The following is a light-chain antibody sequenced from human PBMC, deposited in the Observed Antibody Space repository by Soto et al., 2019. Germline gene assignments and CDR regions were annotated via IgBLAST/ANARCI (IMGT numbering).Light chain of an antibody. CDR3: QQYNNWPRT. Sequence: EIVMTQSPATLSVSTGERATVSCRASQRVSSNLAWYQQNPGQAPRLLIYGASTRATGIPARFSGSGSGTEFTLTIGSLLSEDFAVYYCQQYNNWPRTFGQGTKLEIK. CDR2: GAS. J-gene: IGKJ2*01. CDR1: QRVSSN. V-gene: IGKV3-15*01.